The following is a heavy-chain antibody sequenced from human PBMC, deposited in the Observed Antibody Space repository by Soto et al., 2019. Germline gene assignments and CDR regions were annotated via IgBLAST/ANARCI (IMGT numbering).Heavy chain of an antibody. V-gene: IGHV3-21*06. J-gene: IGHJ4*02. CDR1: GFTFTRYS. CDR2: ISSTTNYI. CDR3: ARESEDLTSNFDY. Sequence: GGSLRLSCAASGFTFTRYSMNWVRQAPGKGLEWVSSISSTTNYIYYGDSMKGRFTISRDNAKNSLYLEMNSLRAEDTAVYYCARESEDLTSNFDYWGQGTVVTVSS.